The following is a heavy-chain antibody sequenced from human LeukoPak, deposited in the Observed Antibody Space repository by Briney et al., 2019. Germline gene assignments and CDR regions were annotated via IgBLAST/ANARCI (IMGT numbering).Heavy chain of an antibody. J-gene: IGHJ4*02. CDR1: GFTFSSYG. D-gene: IGHD6-13*01. Sequence: GGSLRLSGAASGFTFSSYGMYWVRPAPGKGREWVVFISYGGSGKYYADSVKGRFTVSRDNSKTTLYLQMNSLRAEDTAVYYCAKGASESSTWYTYFDYWGQGTLVTVSS. V-gene: IGHV3-30*18. CDR2: ISYGGSGK. CDR3: AKGASESSTWYTYFDY.